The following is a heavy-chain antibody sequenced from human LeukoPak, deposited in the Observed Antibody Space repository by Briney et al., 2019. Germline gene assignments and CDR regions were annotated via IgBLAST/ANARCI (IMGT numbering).Heavy chain of an antibody. CDR2: IWYDGSNK. CDR3: ARATWELHYFDY. D-gene: IGHD1-26*01. CDR1: GFTFSSYG. V-gene: IGHV3-33*01. Sequence: GGSLRLSCAASGFTFSSYGMHWVRQAPGKGLEWVAVIWYDGSNKYYADSVKGRFTISRDNSKNTLYLQMNSLRAEDTAVYYCARATWELHYFDYWGQETLVTVSS. J-gene: IGHJ4*02.